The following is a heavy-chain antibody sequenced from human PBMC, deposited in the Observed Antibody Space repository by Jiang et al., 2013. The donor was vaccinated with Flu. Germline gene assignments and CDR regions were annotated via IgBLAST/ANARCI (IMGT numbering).Heavy chain of an antibody. Sequence: GSGLVKPSETLSLTCTVSGGSISSSSYYWGWIRQPPGKGLEWIGSIYYSGSTYYNPSLKSRVTISVDTSKNQFSLKLSSVTAADTAVYYCARRSGYRSNWYFDLWGRGTLVTVSS. CDR3: ARRSGYRSNWYFDL. V-gene: IGHV4-39*01. CDR1: GGSISSSSYY. D-gene: IGHD5-18*01. J-gene: IGHJ2*01. CDR2: IYYSGST.